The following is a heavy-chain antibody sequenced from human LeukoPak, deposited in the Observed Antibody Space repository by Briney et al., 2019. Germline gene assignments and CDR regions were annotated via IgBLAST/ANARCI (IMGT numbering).Heavy chain of an antibody. J-gene: IGHJ4*02. Sequence: SVKVSCKASGGTFSSYAISWVRQAPGQGLEWMGGIIPIFGTANYTQKFQGRVTITADESTSTAYMELSSLRSEDTAVYYCARVTSSSWYVNDYWGQGTLVTVSS. D-gene: IGHD6-13*01. CDR2: IIPIFGTA. V-gene: IGHV1-69*13. CDR1: GGTFSSYA. CDR3: ARVTSSSWYVNDY.